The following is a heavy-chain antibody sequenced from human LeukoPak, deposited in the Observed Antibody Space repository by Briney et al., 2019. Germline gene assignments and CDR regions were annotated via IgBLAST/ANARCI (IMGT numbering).Heavy chain of an antibody. CDR2: IYYSGST. Sequence: SETLSLTCTVSGGSISSGDYYWSWIRQPPGKGLEWIGYIYYSGSTYYNPSLKSRVTISVDKTKNQFSLKLSSVTAADTAVYYCARDYYYYDSSGPRYFDLWGRGTLVTVSS. V-gene: IGHV4-30-4*02. J-gene: IGHJ2*01. CDR3: ARDYYYYDSSGPRYFDL. CDR1: GGSISSGDYY. D-gene: IGHD3-22*01.